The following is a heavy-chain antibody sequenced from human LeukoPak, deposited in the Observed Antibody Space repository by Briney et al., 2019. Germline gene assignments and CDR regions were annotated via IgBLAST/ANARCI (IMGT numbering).Heavy chain of an antibody. V-gene: IGHV3-66*01. CDR3: ARGEKLRYFDLDY. CDR2: IYSGGST. J-gene: IGHJ4*02. D-gene: IGHD3-9*01. CDR1: EFSVGSNY. Sequence: GGSLRLSCAASEFSVGSNYMTWVRQAPGKGLERVSLIYSGGSTYYADSVKGRFTISRDNSKNTLYLQMNSLRAEDTAVYYCARGEKLRYFDLDYWGQGTLVTVSS.